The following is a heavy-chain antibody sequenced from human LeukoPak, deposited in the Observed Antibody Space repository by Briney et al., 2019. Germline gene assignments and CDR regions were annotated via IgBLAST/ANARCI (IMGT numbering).Heavy chain of an antibody. J-gene: IGHJ4*02. CDR1: GGSISNYY. D-gene: IGHD1-7*01. Sequence: PSETLSLTCTVSGGSISNYYWSWIRQPAGKGLEWIGRFYNSGSTNCNPSLKSRVTMSVDTSKNQFSLKLSSVTAADTAVYYCARGGNYAVKDWGQGPRVTVS. CDR2: FYNSGST. V-gene: IGHV4-4*07. CDR3: ARGGNYAVKD.